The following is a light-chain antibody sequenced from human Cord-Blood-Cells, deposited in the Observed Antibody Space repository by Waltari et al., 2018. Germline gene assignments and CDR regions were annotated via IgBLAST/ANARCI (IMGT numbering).Light chain of an antibody. CDR1: SSNIGSNY. CDR3: AAWDDSLSGWV. Sequence: QSVLTQPPSASGTPGQRVTISCSGSSSNIGSNYVYWYQQLPGTAPKLLIYRNNRRPSGVPDRFSGSKSGTSASLAISGLRSEDEADYYCAAWDDSLSGWVFGGGTK. V-gene: IGLV1-47*01. CDR2: RNN. J-gene: IGLJ3*02.